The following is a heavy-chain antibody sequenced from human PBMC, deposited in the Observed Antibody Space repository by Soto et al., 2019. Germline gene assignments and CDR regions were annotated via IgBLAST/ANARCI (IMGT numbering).Heavy chain of an antibody. CDR3: ARNLNDILTGYYILHYYYGMDV. J-gene: IGHJ6*02. CDR1: GYTFTSYD. D-gene: IGHD3-9*01. CDR2: MNPNSGNT. Sequence: QVQLVQSGAEVKKPGASVKVSCKASGYTFTSYDINWVRQATGQGLEWMGWMNPNSGNTGYAQKFQDRVTMTRNTSISTAYMELSSLRSEDTAVYYCARNLNDILTGYYILHYYYGMDVWGQGTTVTVSS. V-gene: IGHV1-8*01.